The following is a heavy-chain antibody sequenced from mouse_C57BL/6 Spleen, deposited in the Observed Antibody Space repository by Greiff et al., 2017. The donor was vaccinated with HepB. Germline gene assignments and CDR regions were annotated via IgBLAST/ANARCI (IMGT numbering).Heavy chain of an antibody. CDR1: GYTFTGYW. D-gene: IGHD2-3*01. V-gene: IGHV1-9*01. Sequence: QVQLQQSGAELMKPGASVKLSCKATGYTFTGYWIEWVKQRPGHGLEWIGEILPGSGSTNYNEKFKGKATFTADKSSSTAYMQLSSLTYEDSAVYYCARSNGYYRGAMDYWGQGTSVTVSS. CDR2: ILPGSGST. J-gene: IGHJ4*01. CDR3: ARSNGYYRGAMDY.